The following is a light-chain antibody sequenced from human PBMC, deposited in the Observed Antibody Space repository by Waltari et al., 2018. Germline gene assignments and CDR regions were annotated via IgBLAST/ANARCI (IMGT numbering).Light chain of an antibody. CDR3: QQYNNWFT. Sequence: ELVTTQSPATLSLSPGARATLSCRASQSVSTNLAWYQQKPGHPPSLLIYDASTRATGIPARFSGSGSGTEVTLTISSLQSEDFAVYYCQQYNNWFTFGPGTKVDIK. V-gene: IGKV3-15*01. J-gene: IGKJ3*01. CDR1: QSVSTN. CDR2: DAS.